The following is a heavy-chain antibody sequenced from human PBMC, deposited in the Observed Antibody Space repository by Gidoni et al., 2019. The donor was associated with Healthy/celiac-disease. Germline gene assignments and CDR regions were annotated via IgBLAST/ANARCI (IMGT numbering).Heavy chain of an antibody. CDR2: ISISSSYI. V-gene: IGHV3-21*01. CDR3: ARDLSYYDSSGYGDAFDI. D-gene: IGHD3-22*01. J-gene: IGHJ3*02. Sequence: EVQLVESGVGLVKPGGSLRLSCAASGFTFSSYTLNWVRQAPGKGLEWVSSISISSSYIYYADSVKGRFTISRDNAKNSLYLQMNSLRAEDTAVYYCARDLSYYDSSGYGDAFDIWGQGTMVTVSS. CDR1: GFTFSSYT.